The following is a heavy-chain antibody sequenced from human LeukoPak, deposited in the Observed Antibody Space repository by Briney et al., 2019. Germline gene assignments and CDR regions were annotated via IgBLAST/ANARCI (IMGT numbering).Heavy chain of an antibody. J-gene: IGHJ4*02. CDR1: GFTFSRHG. CDR2: ISPSGDIK. CDR3: ASEIIFGSFDY. D-gene: IGHD3-3*01. V-gene: IGHV3-23*01. Sequence: GGTLRLSCVASGFTFSRHGMNWVRQAPGKGLEWVSGISPSGDIKYYVDSVKGRFTVSRDNSKNTLYLQMNSLRAEDTAVYYCASEIIFGSFDYWGQGTLVTVSS.